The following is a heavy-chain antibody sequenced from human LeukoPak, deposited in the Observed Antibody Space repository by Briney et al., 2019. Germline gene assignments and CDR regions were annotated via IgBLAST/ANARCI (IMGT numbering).Heavy chain of an antibody. CDR2: ISSSSSYI. CDR3: AKEGRDSSGYYYGYFDL. Sequence: GGSLRLSCAASGFTFSSYSMNWVRQAPGKGLEWVSSISSSSSYIYYADSVKGRFTISRDNAKNSLYLQMNSLRAEDTAVYYCAKEGRDSSGYYYGYFDLWGRGTLVTVSS. D-gene: IGHD3-22*01. J-gene: IGHJ2*01. CDR1: GFTFSSYS. V-gene: IGHV3-21*04.